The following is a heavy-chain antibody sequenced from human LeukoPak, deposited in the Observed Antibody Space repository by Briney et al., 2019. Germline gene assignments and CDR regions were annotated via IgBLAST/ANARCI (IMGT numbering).Heavy chain of an antibody. CDR3: VRGGRQFPDYNWFDP. CDR2: ISSSSSYI. J-gene: IGHJ5*02. CDR1: GFTFSSYS. V-gene: IGHV3-21*01. D-gene: IGHD1-26*01. Sequence: GGSLRLSCAASGFTFSSYSMNWVRQAPGKGLEWVSSISSSSSYIYYADSVKGRFTISRDNAKNTLDLQMNTLRAEDTAVYYCVRGGRQFPDYNWFDPWGQGTLVTVSS.